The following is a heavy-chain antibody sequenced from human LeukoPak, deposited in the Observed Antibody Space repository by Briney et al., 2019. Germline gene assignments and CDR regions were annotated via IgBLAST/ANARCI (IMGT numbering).Heavy chain of an antibody. CDR3: AKVLMAARLDDY. CDR1: GFTLRTYS. V-gene: IGHV3-23*01. Sequence: GGSLRLSCVASGFTLRTYSMSWVRQAPGKGLEWVSAISGSGGSTYYADSVKGRFTISRDNSKNTLYLQMNSLRAEDTAVYYCAKVLMAARLDDYWGQGTLVTVSS. D-gene: IGHD6-6*01. CDR2: ISGSGGST. J-gene: IGHJ4*02.